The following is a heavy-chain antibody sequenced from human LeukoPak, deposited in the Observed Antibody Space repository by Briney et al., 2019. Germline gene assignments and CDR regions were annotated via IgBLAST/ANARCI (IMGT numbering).Heavy chain of an antibody. CDR3: AREFYDILTGYYHRFDY. CDR2: IIPIFGTA. J-gene: IGHJ4*02. V-gene: IGHV1-69*13. Sequence: GASVKVSCKASGGTFSSYAISWVRQAPGQGLEWMGGIIPIFGTANYAQKFQGRVTITADESTSTAYTELSSLRSEDTAVYYCAREFYDILTGYYHRFDYWGQGTLVTVSS. D-gene: IGHD3-9*01. CDR1: GGTFSSYA.